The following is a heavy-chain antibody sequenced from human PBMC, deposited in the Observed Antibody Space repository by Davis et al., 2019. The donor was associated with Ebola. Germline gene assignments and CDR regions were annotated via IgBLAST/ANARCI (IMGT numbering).Heavy chain of an antibody. V-gene: IGHV4-34*01. CDR3: ARSRIQLWRYYYDSSGYPFDY. CDR1: GGSFSGYY. D-gene: IGHD3-22*01. CDR2: INHSGST. J-gene: IGHJ4*02. Sequence: PSETLSLTCAVYGGSFSGYYWSWIRQPPGKGLEWIGEINHSGSTNYNPSLKSRVTISVDTSKNQFSLKLSSVTAADTAVYYCARSRIQLWRYYYDSSGYPFDYWGQGTLVTVSS.